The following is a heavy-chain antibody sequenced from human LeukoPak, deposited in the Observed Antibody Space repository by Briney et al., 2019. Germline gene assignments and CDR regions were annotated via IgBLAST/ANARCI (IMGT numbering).Heavy chain of an antibody. CDR1: GGSISSYY. Sequence: SETLSLTCTVSGGSISSYYWSWIRQPAGKGLEWIGRIYTSGSTNYNPSLKSRVTMSVDTSKNQFSLKLSSVPAADTAVYYCARDQVSSGYDYNWFDPWGQGTLVTVSS. V-gene: IGHV4-4*07. CDR3: ARDQVSSGYDYNWFDP. J-gene: IGHJ5*02. CDR2: IYTSGST. D-gene: IGHD5-12*01.